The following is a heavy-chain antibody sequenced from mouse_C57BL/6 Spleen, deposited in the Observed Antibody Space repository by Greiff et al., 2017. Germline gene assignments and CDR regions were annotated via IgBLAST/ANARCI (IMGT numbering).Heavy chain of an antibody. D-gene: IGHD4-1*01. CDR1: GFTFSSYA. Sequence: EVMLVESGGGLVKPGGSLKLSCAASGFTFSSYAMSWVRQTPEKRLEWVATISDGGSYTYYPDNVKGRFTISRDNAKNNLYLQMSHLKSEDTAMYYCAREGLGHWYFDVWGTGTTVTVSS. J-gene: IGHJ1*03. V-gene: IGHV5-4*01. CDR2: ISDGGSYT. CDR3: AREGLGHWYFDV.